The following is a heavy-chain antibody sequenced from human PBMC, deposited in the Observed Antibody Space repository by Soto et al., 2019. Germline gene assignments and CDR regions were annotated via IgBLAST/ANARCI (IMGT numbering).Heavy chain of an antibody. CDR1: GFTFSNYE. Sequence: GGSLRLSCAASGFTFSNYEMNWVRQAPGKGLEWISYISSVGSTIHYADSVKGRFTISRDNDKNSLYLQMNSLRAEDMAVYYCAKEATNINNFDYWGQGSLVTVSS. CDR3: AKEATNINNFDY. J-gene: IGHJ4*02. CDR2: ISSVGSTI. V-gene: IGHV3-48*03. D-gene: IGHD1-26*01.